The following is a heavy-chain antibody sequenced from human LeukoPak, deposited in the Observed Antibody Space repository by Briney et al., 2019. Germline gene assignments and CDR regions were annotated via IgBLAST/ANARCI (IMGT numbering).Heavy chain of an antibody. V-gene: IGHV3-30*02. J-gene: IGHJ4*02. Sequence: GGSLRLSCAASGFTFSSYGMHWVRQAPGKGLEWVAFIRYDGSNKYYADSVKGRFTISRDNSKNTLYLQMNSLRAEDTAVYYCARVLEEVPAAVSFFDYWGQGTLVTVSS. CDR1: GFTFSSYG. CDR2: IRYDGSNK. CDR3: ARVLEEVPAAVSFFDY. D-gene: IGHD2-2*01.